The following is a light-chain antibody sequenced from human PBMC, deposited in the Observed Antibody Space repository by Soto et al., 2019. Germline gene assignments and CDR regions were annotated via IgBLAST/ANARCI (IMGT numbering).Light chain of an antibody. V-gene: IGLV1-40*01. CDR1: SSNIGAGYD. CDR2: GNT. CDR3: QSYDNTLGVV. J-gene: IGLJ2*01. Sequence: QSVLTQPPSVSGAPGQRVTISCTGSSSNIGAGYDVHWYQQLPGTAPKLLISGNTNRPSGVPDRFSGSKSGTSASLAITGLQAKDEADYYCQSYDNTLGVVFGGGTKVTVL.